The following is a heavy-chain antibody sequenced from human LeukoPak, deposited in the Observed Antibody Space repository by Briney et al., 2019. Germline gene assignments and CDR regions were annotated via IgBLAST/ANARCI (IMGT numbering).Heavy chain of an antibody. CDR3: ARGVSSGFTSFDY. D-gene: IGHD6-19*01. J-gene: IGHJ4*02. CDR1: GGSISSSSYY. Sequence: SETLSLTCTVSGGSISSSSYYWGWIRQPPGKGLEWTGSIYYSGSTYYNPSLKSRVTISVDTSKNQFSLKLSSVTAADTAVYYCARGVSSGFTSFDYWGQGTLVTVSS. CDR2: IYYSGST. V-gene: IGHV4-39*07.